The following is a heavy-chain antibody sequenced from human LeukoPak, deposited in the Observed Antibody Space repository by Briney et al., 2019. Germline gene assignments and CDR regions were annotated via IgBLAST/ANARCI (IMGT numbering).Heavy chain of an antibody. Sequence: PGGSLRLSCAASGFTFNTYAMGCVRQAPGRGLEWVSSISGSGGSTYNADSVKGRFTISRDNSKNTLFLLMNSLRAEDTAVYYCAKVRQTTSSYCGVDCVEGPFDYWGQGTLVTVSS. CDR3: AKVRQTTSSYCGVDCVEGPFDY. V-gene: IGHV3-23*01. J-gene: IGHJ4*02. CDR1: GFTFNTYA. CDR2: ISGSGGST. D-gene: IGHD2-21*02.